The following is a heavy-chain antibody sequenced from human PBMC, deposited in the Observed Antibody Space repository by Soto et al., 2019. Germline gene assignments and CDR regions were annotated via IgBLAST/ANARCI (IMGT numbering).Heavy chain of an antibody. D-gene: IGHD6-13*01. J-gene: IGHJ4*02. V-gene: IGHV3-48*02. Sequence: EVHLVESGGGLVQPGGSLRLSCAASGFTFSSYSLNWLRQAPGKGLEWVSYITSSGTTVYYADSVRGRFTISRDNAKNSLYLQMNSLRDDDTAVYFCARGSSNWAYYFDFWGQGTLVTVSS. CDR2: ITSSGTTV. CDR1: GFTFSSYS. CDR3: ARGSSNWAYYFDF.